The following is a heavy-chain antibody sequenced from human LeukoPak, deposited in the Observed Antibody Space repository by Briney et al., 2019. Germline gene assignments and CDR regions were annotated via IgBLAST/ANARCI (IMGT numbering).Heavy chain of an antibody. D-gene: IGHD2-2*02. J-gene: IGHJ4*02. Sequence: GGSLRLSCAAYGFTFRSYAMSSVREAPGKGLEWVSAISGSGGSTYYADSVKGRFTISRDNSKNTLYLQMNSLRAEDTAVYYCAKENLYCSSTSCYNVYDYWGQGTLVTVST. CDR1: GFTFRSYA. CDR3: AKENLYCSSTSCYNVYDY. V-gene: IGHV3-23*01. CDR2: ISGSGGST.